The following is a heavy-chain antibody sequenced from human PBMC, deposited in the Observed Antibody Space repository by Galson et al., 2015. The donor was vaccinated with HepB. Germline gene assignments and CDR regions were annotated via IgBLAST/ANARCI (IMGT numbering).Heavy chain of an antibody. D-gene: IGHD2-21*02. CDR1: GYTFTGYH. CDR2: INPNSGDT. Sequence: SVKVSCKASGYTFTGYHMHWVRQAPGQGLEWMGWINPNSGDTNYAQKFQGRVTMTRDTSISTAYMELSRLRSDDTAVYYCARFVCGGDCYPDGYFDYWGQGTLVTVSS. CDR3: ARFVCGGDCYPDGYFDY. V-gene: IGHV1-2*02. J-gene: IGHJ4*02.